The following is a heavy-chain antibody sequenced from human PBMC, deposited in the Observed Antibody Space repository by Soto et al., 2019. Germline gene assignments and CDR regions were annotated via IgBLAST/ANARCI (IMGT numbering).Heavy chain of an antibody. CDR3: ARSVGYYYDSSGYSRVGYFDY. J-gene: IGHJ4*02. CDR1: GYTFTSYG. Sequence: GASVKVSCKASGYTFTSYGISWVRQAPGQGLEWMGWISAYNGNTNYAQELQGRVTMTTDTSTSTAYMELRSLRSDDTAVYYCARSVGYYYDSSGYSRVGYFDYWGQGTLVTVSS. D-gene: IGHD3-22*01. CDR2: ISAYNGNT. V-gene: IGHV1-18*04.